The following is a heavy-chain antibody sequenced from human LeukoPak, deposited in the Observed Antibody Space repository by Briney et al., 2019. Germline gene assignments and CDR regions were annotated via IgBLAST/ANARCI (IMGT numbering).Heavy chain of an antibody. CDR3: VRGYSFGPYGMDV. D-gene: IGHD2-15*01. J-gene: IGHJ6*02. Sequence: GVSLRCSRSARGFPFSSYAMEWVRQAPGKKLEYVSAISDSGGSTYYADSVKGRFTISRDNSKNTLYLQMSSLRAEDTAVYFCVRGYSFGPYGMDVWGQGTTVTVSS. CDR1: GFPFSSYA. V-gene: IGHV3-64D*09. CDR2: ISDSGGST.